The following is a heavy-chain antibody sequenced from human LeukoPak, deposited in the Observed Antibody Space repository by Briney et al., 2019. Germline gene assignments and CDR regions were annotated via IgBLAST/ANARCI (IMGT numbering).Heavy chain of an antibody. CDR2: ISWDGGST. V-gene: IGHV3-43*01. CDR3: AKGRGYSYGLIVGALGY. D-gene: IGHD5-18*01. Sequence: GGSLRLSCAASGFTFDDYTMHWVRQAPGKGLEWVSLISWDGGSTYYADSVKGRFTISRDNSKNSLYLQMNSLRTEDTALYYCAKGRGYSYGLIVGALGYWGQGTLVTVSS. J-gene: IGHJ4*02. CDR1: GFTFDDYT.